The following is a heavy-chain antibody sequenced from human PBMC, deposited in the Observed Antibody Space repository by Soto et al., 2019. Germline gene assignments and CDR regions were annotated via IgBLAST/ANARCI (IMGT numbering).Heavy chain of an antibody. D-gene: IGHD2-21*02. CDR3: ARGSGVTPFDY. J-gene: IGHJ4*02. Sequence: QVQLVQSGAEVKKPGSSVKVSCKASGGTFSSYTISWVRQAPGQGLEWMGRIVPILGIANYAQKFQGRVTITADKSTSTAYMELSSLRSEDTAVYYCARGSGVTPFDYWGQGTLVTVSS. CDR1: GGTFSSYT. V-gene: IGHV1-69*02. CDR2: IVPILGIA.